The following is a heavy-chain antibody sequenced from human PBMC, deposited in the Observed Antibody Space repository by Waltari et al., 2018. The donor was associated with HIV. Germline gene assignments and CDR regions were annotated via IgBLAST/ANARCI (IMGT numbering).Heavy chain of an antibody. CDR2: INAGNGNT. J-gene: IGHJ5*02. D-gene: IGHD3-9*01. V-gene: IGHV1-3*01. Sequence: QVQLVQSGAEVKNPGASVKVSCKASGYNFTTYTIHWVRQAPGQRLEWMGWINAGNGNTKYSQNFQDRVTFTRDTSASTAYMELSSLRSEDTALYYCARTYDILTGFGWFDPWGQGTLVTVSS. CDR3: ARTYDILTGFGWFDP. CDR1: GYNFTTYT.